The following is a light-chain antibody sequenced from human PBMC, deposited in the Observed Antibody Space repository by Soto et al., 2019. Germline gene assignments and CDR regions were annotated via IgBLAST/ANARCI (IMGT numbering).Light chain of an antibody. CDR3: SSYTGDTTPV. CDR2: EVS. V-gene: IGLV2-14*01. J-gene: IGLJ2*01. Sequence: QSVLTQPASVSGSPGQSITISCTGTSSDVGAYNYVSWYQVHPGKAPTLIISEVSNRPSGVSHRFSGSRSGNTASLTISGLQAEDEADYYCSSYTGDTTPVFGGGTKLTVL. CDR1: SSDVGAYNY.